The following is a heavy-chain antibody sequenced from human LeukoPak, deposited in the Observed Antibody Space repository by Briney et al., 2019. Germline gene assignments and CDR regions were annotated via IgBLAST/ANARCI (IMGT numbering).Heavy chain of an antibody. D-gene: IGHD1-14*01. CDR3: ARDSAATSYYYYMDV. J-gene: IGHJ6*03. CDR1: GGTFSSYA. Sequence: ASVKVSCKASGGTFSSYATSWVRQAPGQGLEWMGRIIPIFGTANYAQKFQGRVTITTDESTSTAYMELSSLRSEDTAVYYCARDSAATSYYYYMDVWGKGTTVTVSS. CDR2: IIPIFGTA. V-gene: IGHV1-69*05.